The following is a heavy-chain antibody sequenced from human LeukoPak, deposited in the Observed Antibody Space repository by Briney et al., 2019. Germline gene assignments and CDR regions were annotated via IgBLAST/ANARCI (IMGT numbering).Heavy chain of an antibody. D-gene: IGHD6-25*01. Sequence: SETLSLTCTVSGGSISSSSYYGGWIRQPPGKGLEWIGYIYYSGSTYNNPSLKSRLSISIDTSKNQFSLKLNSVTAADTAVYYCARVVAAAGNNWFDPWGQGTLVTVSS. CDR3: ARVVAAAGNNWFDP. V-gene: IGHV4-39*07. CDR2: IYYSGST. CDR1: GGSISSSSYY. J-gene: IGHJ5*02.